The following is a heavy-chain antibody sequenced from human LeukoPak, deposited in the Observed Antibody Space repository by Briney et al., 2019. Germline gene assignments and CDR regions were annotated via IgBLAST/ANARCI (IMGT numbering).Heavy chain of an antibody. V-gene: IGHV3-53*01. CDR1: GFIVSSSY. CDR3: AKGDTDCTCPGY. CDR2: FQRDGHT. D-gene: IGHD2-21*02. J-gene: IGHJ4*02. Sequence: GGSLRLSCAASGFIVSSSYMSWVRQTPGKGLEWVSTFQRDGHTAYADSVKGRFTISRDVSENRIYLQMNSRRVEDTAVYYCAKGDTDCTCPGYWGRGTLVTVSS.